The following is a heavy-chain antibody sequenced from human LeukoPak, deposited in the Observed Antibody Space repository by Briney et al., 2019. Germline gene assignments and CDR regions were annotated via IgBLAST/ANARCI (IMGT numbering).Heavy chain of an antibody. V-gene: IGHV1-24*01. CDR3: ATWGSGWSLFDY. D-gene: IGHD6-19*01. CDR1: GYTLTELS. CDR2: FDPEDGET. Sequence: ASVKVSCKVSGYTLTELSMHWVRQAPGKGLEWMGGFDPEDGETIYAQKFQGRVTMTEDTSTDTAYMELSSLRSEDTAVYHCATWGSGWSLFDYWGQGTLVTVSS. J-gene: IGHJ4*02.